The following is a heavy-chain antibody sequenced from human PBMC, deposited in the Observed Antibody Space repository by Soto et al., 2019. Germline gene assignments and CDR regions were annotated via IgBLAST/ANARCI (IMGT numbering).Heavy chain of an antibody. J-gene: IGHJ3*02. CDR1: GFSFSSYS. V-gene: IGHV3-48*02. D-gene: IGHD6-19*01. CDR3: VRDSGWAFDI. Sequence: ESGGDLVPPGQSLRLSCAASGFSFSSYSMNWVRQAPGKGLEWISYLSSSKTYIWYADSVKGRFTISRDNAKNSLSLQMNSLRDEDTAVYYCVRDSGWAFDIWGLGTMVTVSS. CDR2: LSSSKTYI.